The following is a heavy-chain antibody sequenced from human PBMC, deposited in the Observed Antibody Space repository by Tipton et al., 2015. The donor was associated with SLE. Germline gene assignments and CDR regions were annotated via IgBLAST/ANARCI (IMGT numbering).Heavy chain of an antibody. V-gene: IGHV4-4*02. CDR1: GGSISRNNW. Sequence: TLSLTCAVFGGSISRNNWWSWVRQPPGKGLEWIGEIYHSGSTNYNPSLKSRVTISVDTSKNQFSLKLTSVTTADTAVYYCATEGSGWSHYMDVWGKGTTVTVSS. J-gene: IGHJ6*03. CDR2: IYHSGST. CDR3: ATEGSGWSHYMDV. D-gene: IGHD6-19*01.